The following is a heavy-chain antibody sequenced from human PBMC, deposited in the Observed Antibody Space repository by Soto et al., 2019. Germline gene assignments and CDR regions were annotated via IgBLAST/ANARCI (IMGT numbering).Heavy chain of an antibody. V-gene: IGHV1-69*12. CDR1: GGTFSRYA. CDR2: IIPIFGTA. CDR3: ARVPSSVTTGPYYYYYGMDV. J-gene: IGHJ6*02. D-gene: IGHD4-4*01. Sequence: QVQLVQSGAEVKKPGSSVKVSCKASGGTFSRYAISWVRQAPGQGLEWMGGIIPIFGTANYAQKFQGRVTITADESTSTAYMELSSLRSEDTAVYYCARVPSSVTTGPYYYYYGMDVWGQGTTVTVSS.